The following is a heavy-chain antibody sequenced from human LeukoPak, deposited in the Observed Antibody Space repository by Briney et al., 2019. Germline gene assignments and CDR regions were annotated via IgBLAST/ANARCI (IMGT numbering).Heavy chain of an antibody. CDR3: ARVDRVVERAFDI. D-gene: IGHD2-21*01. J-gene: IGHJ3*02. Sequence: ASVKVSCKASGYTFTGYYMHWVRQAPGQGLEWMGWINPNRGGTNYAQKFQGRVTMTRDTSISTGYMELSRLRSDDTGVYYCARVDRVVERAFDIWGQGTMVTVSS. CDR1: GYTFTGYY. V-gene: IGHV1-2*02. CDR2: INPNRGGT.